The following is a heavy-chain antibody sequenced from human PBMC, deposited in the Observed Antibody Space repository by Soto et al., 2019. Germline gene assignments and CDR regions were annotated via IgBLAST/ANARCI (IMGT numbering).Heavy chain of an antibody. D-gene: IGHD2-2*01. Sequence: QLQLQESGPGLLKPSETLSLTCSVSGGSVSSRSYSWGWIRQLPGKGLEWIGTIYYSENTYYNPSLKSRVAKPADPSKNQFAPKLSSVTAADTAVYYCANLAGYCIGNSCHVDYAMDAWGQGTTVTVSS. V-gene: IGHV4-39*01. CDR2: IYYSENT. J-gene: IGHJ6*02. CDR1: GGSVSSRSYS. CDR3: ANLAGYCIGNSCHVDYAMDA.